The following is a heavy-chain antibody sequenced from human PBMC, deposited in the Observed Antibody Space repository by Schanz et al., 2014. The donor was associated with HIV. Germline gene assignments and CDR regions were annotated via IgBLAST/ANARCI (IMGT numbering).Heavy chain of an antibody. J-gene: IGHJ6*02. CDR1: GFTFDNYA. CDR3: ARDGGEV. Sequence: QVQLVESGGGVVQPGRSLRLSCSASGFTFDNYAMTWVRQAPGKGLEWVAVISYDGVNKHFADSVKGRFTISRDNAKNSLFLQMESLRAEDTAVYYCARDGGEVWGQGTTVTVSS. V-gene: IGHV3-30*03. CDR2: ISYDGVNK. D-gene: IGHD3-16*01.